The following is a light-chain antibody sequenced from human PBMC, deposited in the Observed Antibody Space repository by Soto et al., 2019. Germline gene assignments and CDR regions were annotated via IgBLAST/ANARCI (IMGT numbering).Light chain of an antibody. CDR3: CSYAGSNTYV. CDR2: EGS. Sequence: QSALTQPASVSGSPGQSITISCTGTSSDVGNYNLVSWYQHHPGKAPKVMIYEGSKRPSGVSNRFSGFKSGNTASLTISGLQAEDEADYHCCSYAGSNTYVFGTGTKVTVL. V-gene: IGLV2-23*01. CDR1: SSDVGNYNL. J-gene: IGLJ1*01.